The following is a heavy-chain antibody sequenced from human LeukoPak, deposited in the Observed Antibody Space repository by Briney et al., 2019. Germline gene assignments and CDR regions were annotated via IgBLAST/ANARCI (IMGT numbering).Heavy chain of an antibody. CDR2: INTNTGNP. Sequence: ASVKVSCKASGYTSTSYDINWVRQATGQGLGWMGWINTNTGNPTYAQGFTGRFVFSLDTSVSTAYLQISSLKAEDTAVYYCARGGLGVIAAAFDYWGQGTLVTVSS. V-gene: IGHV7-4-1*02. D-gene: IGHD6-13*01. J-gene: IGHJ4*02. CDR1: GYTSTSYD. CDR3: ARGGLGVIAAAFDY.